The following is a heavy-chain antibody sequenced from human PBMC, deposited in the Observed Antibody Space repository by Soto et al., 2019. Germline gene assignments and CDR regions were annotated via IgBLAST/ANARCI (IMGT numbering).Heavy chain of an antibody. CDR3: ARDKGPRYYHYGMDV. J-gene: IGHJ6*02. CDR2: INPNSGGT. Sequence: ASLKVSCKSSGCTFTDYYIHCVRQAPGQGLEWMVSINPNSGGTNYAQKFQGRVTMTRDTSISTAYSEQSTNYMDENRPRSYEKAIYFCARDKGPRYYHYGMDVWGQGTTVTVSS. D-gene: IGHD5-12*01. V-gene: IGHV1-2*02. CDR1: GCTFTDYY.